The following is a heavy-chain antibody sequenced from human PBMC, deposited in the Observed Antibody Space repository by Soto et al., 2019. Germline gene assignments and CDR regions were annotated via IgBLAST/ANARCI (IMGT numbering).Heavy chain of an antibody. Sequence: QLQLQESGPGLVKPSETLSLTCTVSGGSISSSSYYWGWIRQPPGKGLEWIGSIYYSGTTYYKPSLKSRVTISVDTSKNQFSLKLTSVTAADTAVYYCAPYSLLAYYFEYWGQGTLVTVSS. CDR1: GGSISSSSYY. J-gene: IGHJ4*02. CDR3: APYSLLAYYFEY. CDR2: IYYSGTT. V-gene: IGHV4-39*01. D-gene: IGHD1-26*01.